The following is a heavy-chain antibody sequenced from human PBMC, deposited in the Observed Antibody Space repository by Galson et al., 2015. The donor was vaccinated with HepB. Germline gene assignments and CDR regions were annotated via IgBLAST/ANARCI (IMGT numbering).Heavy chain of an antibody. CDR1: GYTFTSYG. J-gene: IGHJ4*02. Sequence: SVKVSCKASGYTFTSYGISWVRQAPGQGLEWMGWISAYNGNTNYAQKLQGRVTMTTDTSTSTAYMELRSLRSDDTAVYYCAREKLYGGRAMVRGVTNRFDYWGQGTLVTVSS. CDR2: ISAYNGNT. CDR3: AREKLYGGRAMVRGVTNRFDY. D-gene: IGHD3-10*01. V-gene: IGHV1-18*04.